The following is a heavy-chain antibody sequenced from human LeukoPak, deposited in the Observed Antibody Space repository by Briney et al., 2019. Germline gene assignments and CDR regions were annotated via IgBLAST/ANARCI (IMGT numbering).Heavy chain of an antibody. D-gene: IGHD4-11*01. CDR2: VSDSGDNT. Sequence: GGSLRLSCAASGFTFNNYAMTWVRQAPGQGLEWVSVVSDSGDNTNYADSVKGRFTISRDNSKNTLFLQMNSLRTEDTAVYFCARWGNDYSQFDSWGQGTLVTVS. CDR1: GFTFNNYA. CDR3: ARWGNDYSQFDS. J-gene: IGHJ4*02. V-gene: IGHV3-23*01.